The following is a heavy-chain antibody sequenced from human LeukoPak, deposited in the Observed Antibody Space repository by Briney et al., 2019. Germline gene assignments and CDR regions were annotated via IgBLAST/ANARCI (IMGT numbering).Heavy chain of an antibody. J-gene: IGHJ6*02. CDR3: ARVSLRRNYYYYYGMDV. V-gene: IGHV1-69*13. D-gene: IGHD3-16*01. CDR2: IIPIFGTA. Sequence: TSVKVSCKASGGTFSSYAISWVRQAPGQGLEWMGGIIPIFGTANYAQKFQGRVTITADESTSTAYMELSSLRSEDTAVYYCARVSLRRNYYYYYGMDVWGQGTTVTVSS. CDR1: GGTFSSYA.